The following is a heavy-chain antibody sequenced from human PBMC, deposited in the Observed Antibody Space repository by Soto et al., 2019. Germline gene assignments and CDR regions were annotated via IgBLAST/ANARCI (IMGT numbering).Heavy chain of an antibody. CDR1: GFTFTDYY. D-gene: IGHD6-6*01. Sequence: GGSLRLSCAASGFTFTDYYMSWVRQAPGKGLEWVANIKQDGSEKYYVDSVKGRFTISRDNAKNSLYLQMNSLRAEDTAVYYCARSIAARLNWFDPWGQGTLVTVSS. J-gene: IGHJ5*02. CDR2: IKQDGSEK. CDR3: ARSIAARLNWFDP. V-gene: IGHV3-7*01.